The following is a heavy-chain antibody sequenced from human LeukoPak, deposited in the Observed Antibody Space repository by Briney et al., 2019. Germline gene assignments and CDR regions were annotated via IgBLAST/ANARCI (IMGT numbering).Heavy chain of an antibody. CDR3: ARMNYYDSRGYYYYAFDI. J-gene: IGHJ3*02. CDR2: VYYSGST. V-gene: IGHV4-59*08. Sequence: SETLSLTCTVSGGSISSYFWSWIRQPPGQGLEWIGHVYYSGSTNYNPSLKSRVTISVDTSKSQFSLKLSSVTAADTAVYYCARMNYYDSRGYYYYAFDIWGQGTMVTVSS. D-gene: IGHD3-22*01. CDR1: GGSISSYF.